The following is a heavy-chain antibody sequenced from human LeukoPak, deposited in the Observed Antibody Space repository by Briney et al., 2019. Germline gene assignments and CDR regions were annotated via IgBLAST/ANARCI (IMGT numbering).Heavy chain of an antibody. CDR3: ARGPRSHRSDLTKWYFDL. V-gene: IGHV3-21*01. Sequence: PGGSLRLSCAASGFTFSTSAMNWVRQAPGKGLEWVSSIDLDSSHIYYAASVRGRFTISRDNARNSLYLQMNSLRVEDTAVYYCARGPRSHRSDLTKWYFDLWGRGTLVSVSS. CDR1: GFTFSTSA. CDR2: IDLDSSHI. J-gene: IGHJ2*01.